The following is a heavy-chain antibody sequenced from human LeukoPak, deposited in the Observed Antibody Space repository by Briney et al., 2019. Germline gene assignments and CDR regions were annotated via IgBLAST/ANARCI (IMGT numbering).Heavy chain of an antibody. CDR1: GFIFSNYA. CDR3: AKWGDYDVLTGYYVSDF. D-gene: IGHD3-9*01. J-gene: IGHJ4*02. Sequence: GASLRLSCAASGFIFSNYAMYWVRQAPGKGLEWVSAISGRSGSIYYADSVKGRFTISCDSSKNTLYLQMNSLSVDDTEVYYCAKWGDYDVLTGYYVSDFWGQGTLVTVSS. V-gene: IGHV3-23*01. CDR2: ISGRSGSI.